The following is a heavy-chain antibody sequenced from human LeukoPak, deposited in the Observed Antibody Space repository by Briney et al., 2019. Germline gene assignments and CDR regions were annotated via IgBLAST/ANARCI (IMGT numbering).Heavy chain of an antibody. CDR3: ARGKRWLQSPFDY. D-gene: IGHD5-24*01. CDR1: GGAISSYY. CDR2: IQYSGSS. Sequence: SETLSLTCTVSGGAISSYYWSWIRQPPGKGLEWIGYIQYSGSSNYKSSLKSRVTISVVTSQNHFSLKVSSVTAADTAVYYCARGKRWLQSPFDYWGQGTLVTVSS. V-gene: IGHV4-59*01. J-gene: IGHJ4*02.